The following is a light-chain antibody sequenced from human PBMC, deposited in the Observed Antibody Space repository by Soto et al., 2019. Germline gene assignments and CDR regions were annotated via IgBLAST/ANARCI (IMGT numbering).Light chain of an antibody. CDR2: DAS. CDR1: EDISKV. J-gene: IGKJ5*01. CDR3: QQYHSLPIT. Sequence: DIQMTQSPASLSASVGDRVSITCQASEDISKVLNWYQQKPGEAPKVLIYDASNLQTGVPSRFSGSGSGTHFILTLSSLQPEDSATYFCQQYHSLPITFGQGTRLEIK. V-gene: IGKV1-33*01.